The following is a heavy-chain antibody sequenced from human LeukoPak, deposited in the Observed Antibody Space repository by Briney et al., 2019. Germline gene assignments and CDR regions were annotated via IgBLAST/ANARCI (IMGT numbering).Heavy chain of an antibody. CDR1: GYTLIELS. CDR2: FDHKYGET. J-gene: IGHJ3*02. D-gene: IGHD3-10*01. V-gene: IGHV1-24*01. Sequence: WASVKVSCKVSGYTLIELSMHWVRQAPGKGLEWMGGFDHKYGETIYAQKFQGRVTMTEDTSTDTAYMELSSLRSEDTAVYYCATRWFGEKYDAFDIWGQGTMVTVSS. CDR3: ATRWFGEKYDAFDI.